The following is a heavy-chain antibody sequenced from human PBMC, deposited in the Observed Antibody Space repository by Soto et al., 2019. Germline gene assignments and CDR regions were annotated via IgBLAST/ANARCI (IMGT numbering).Heavy chain of an antibody. Sequence: QVQLVQSGAEEKKPGASVKVSCKASGYTFTSYAMHWVRQAPGQRLEWMGWINAGNGNTNDSQKFQGRVTITRDRSASTAYMELSSLRSEDTAVYYCARSIVVVTALDYWGQGTLVTFSS. J-gene: IGHJ4*02. CDR3: ARSIVVVTALDY. V-gene: IGHV1-3*05. CDR2: INAGNGNT. CDR1: GYTFTSYA. D-gene: IGHD2-21*02.